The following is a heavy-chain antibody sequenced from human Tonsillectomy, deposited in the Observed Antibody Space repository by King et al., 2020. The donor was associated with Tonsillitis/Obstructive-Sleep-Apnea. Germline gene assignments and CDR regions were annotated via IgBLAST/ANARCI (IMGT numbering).Heavy chain of an antibody. V-gene: IGHV3-66*01. J-gene: IGHJ3*02. CDR3: ARVYATYDFWSGYSRGDAFDI. Sequence: DVQLVESGGGLVQPGGSLRLSCAASGFTVSSNYRSWVRQAPGKGLEWVSVIYSGGSTYYADSVKGGFTISRDNSKNPLYLQMNSLRAEDTAVYYCARVYATYDFWSGYSRGDAFDIWGQGTMVTVSS. D-gene: IGHD3-3*01. CDR1: GFTVSSNY. CDR2: IYSGGST.